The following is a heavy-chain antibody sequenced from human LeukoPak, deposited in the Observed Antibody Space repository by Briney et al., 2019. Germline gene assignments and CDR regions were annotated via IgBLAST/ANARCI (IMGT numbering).Heavy chain of an antibody. CDR1: GGSISSGGYY. Sequence: SQTLSLTCTVSGGSISSGGYYRSWIRQPPGKGLEWIGEINHSGSTNYNPSLKSRVTISVDTSKNQFSLKLSSVTAADTAVYYCARISYDSSGFKKHGSDYWGQGTLVTVSS. J-gene: IGHJ4*02. V-gene: IGHV4-30-2*01. CDR2: INHSGST. CDR3: ARISYDSSGFKKHGSDY. D-gene: IGHD3-22*01.